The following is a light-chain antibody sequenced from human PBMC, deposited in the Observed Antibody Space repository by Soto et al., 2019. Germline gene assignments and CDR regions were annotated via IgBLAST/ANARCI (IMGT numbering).Light chain of an antibody. CDR1: SSDVGGYNY. V-gene: IGLV2-8*01. CDR2: EVS. J-gene: IGLJ1*01. CDR3: SSYAGSNYYV. Sequence: HSALTQPPSASGSPGQSVTISCTGTSSDVGGYNYVSWYQQHPGKAPKLMIYEVSKRPSGVPDRFSGSKSGNTASLTVSGLQAEDEADYYCSSYAGSNYYVFGTGTKLTVL.